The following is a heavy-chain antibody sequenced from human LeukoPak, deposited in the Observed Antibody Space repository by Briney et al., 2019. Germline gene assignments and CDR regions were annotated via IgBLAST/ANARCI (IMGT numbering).Heavy chain of an antibody. D-gene: IGHD2-2*01. V-gene: IGHV1-69*13. CDR3: AREYCSSTSCYGFDP. CDR1: GGTFSSYA. J-gene: IGHJ5*02. CDR2: IIPIFGTA. Sequence: SVKVSCKASGGTFSSYAISWVRQAPGQGLEWMGGIIPIFGTANYAQKFQGRVTITADESTSTAYMELSSLRSEDTAVYYCAREYCSSTSCYGFDPRGQGTLVTVSS.